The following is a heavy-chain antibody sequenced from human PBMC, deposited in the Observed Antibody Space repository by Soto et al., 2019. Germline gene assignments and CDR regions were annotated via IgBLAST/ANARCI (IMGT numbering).Heavy chain of an antibody. CDR3: ARPPVYCSGGSCYSGNAFDI. Sequence: SETLSLTCTVSGGSISSSSYYLGWIRQPPGKGLEWIGSIYYSGSTYYNPSLKSRVTISVDTSKNQFSLKLSSVTAADTAVYYCARPPVYCSGGSCYSGNAFDIWGQGTMVTVSS. V-gene: IGHV4-39*01. D-gene: IGHD2-15*01. CDR1: GGSISSSSYY. J-gene: IGHJ3*02. CDR2: IYYSGST.